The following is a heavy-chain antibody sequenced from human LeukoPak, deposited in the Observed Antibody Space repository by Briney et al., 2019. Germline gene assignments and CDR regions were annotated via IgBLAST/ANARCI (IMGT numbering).Heavy chain of an antibody. V-gene: IGHV1-46*01. J-gene: IGHJ4*02. Sequence: ASVKVSSKASGYTFTSYYMHWVRQAPGQGLEWMGIINPSGGSTSYAQKFQGRVTMTGDMSTSTVYMELSSLRSEDTAVYYCARGINWNYSLDYWGQGTLVTVSS. CDR2: INPSGGST. CDR1: GYTFTSYY. D-gene: IGHD1-7*01. CDR3: ARGINWNYSLDY.